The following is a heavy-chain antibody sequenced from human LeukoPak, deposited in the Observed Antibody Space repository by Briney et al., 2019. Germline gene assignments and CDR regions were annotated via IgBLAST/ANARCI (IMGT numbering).Heavy chain of an antibody. J-gene: IGHJ5*02. D-gene: IGHD1-26*01. CDR2: IIPIFGTA. V-gene: IGHV1-69*13. CDR3: ARDSEWELPPNWFDP. CDR1: GGTFSIYA. Sequence: GASVKVSCKASGGTFSIYAISWVRQAPGQGLEWMGGIIPIFGTANYAQKFQGRVTITADESTSTAYMELSSLRSEDTAVYYCARDSEWELPPNWFDPWGQGTLVTVSS.